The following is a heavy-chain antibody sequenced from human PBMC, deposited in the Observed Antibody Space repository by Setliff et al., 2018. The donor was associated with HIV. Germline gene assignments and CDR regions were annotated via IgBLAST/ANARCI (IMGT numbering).Heavy chain of an antibody. CDR2: INYGGIT. D-gene: IGHD2-2*01. CDR1: GGSITSHY. J-gene: IGHJ5*02. V-gene: IGHV4-59*11. CDR3: ARDPGGLYCTSSSCQGGCFDP. Sequence: SETLSLTCSISGGSITSHYWNWIRLPPGKGLEWIGSINYGGITNYNPSLRGRVSISVDTSKSQISLRLNSVSAADTAVYYCARDPGGLYCTSSSCQGGCFDPWGQGALGTVS.